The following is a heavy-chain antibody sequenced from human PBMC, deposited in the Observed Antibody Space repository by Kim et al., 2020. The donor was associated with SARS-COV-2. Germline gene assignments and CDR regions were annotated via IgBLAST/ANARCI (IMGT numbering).Heavy chain of an antibody. D-gene: IGHD3-9*01. CDR3: AKGILRYFDRTLDAFDI. CDR1: GFTFSSYA. Sequence: GGSLRLSCAASGFTFSSYAMSWVRQAPGKGLEWVSAISGSGGSTYYADSVKGRFTISRDNSKNTLYLQMNSLRAEDTAVYYCAKGILRYFDRTLDAFDIWGQGTMVTVSS. J-gene: IGHJ3*02. CDR2: ISGSGGST. V-gene: IGHV3-23*01.